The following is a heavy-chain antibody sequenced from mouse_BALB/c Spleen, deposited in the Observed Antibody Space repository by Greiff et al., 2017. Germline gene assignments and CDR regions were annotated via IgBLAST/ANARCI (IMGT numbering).Heavy chain of an antibody. D-gene: IGHD1-1*01. CDR3: ARKDYYGSSYWYFDV. Sequence: VKLLESGPELVKPGASVKMSCKASGYTFTDYVISWVKQRTGQGLEWIGEIYPGSGSTYYNEKFKGKATLTADKSSNTAYMQLSSLTSEDSAVYFCARKDYYGSSYWYFDVWGAGTTVTVSS. CDR2: IYPGSGST. J-gene: IGHJ1*01. CDR1: GYTFTDYV. V-gene: IGHV1-77*01.